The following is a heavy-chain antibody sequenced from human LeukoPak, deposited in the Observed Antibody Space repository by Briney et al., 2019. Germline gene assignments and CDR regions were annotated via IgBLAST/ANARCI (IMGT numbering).Heavy chain of an antibody. CDR1: GGTFSSYA. Sequence: ASVKVSCKASGGTFSSYAISWVRQAPGQGLEWMGRIITGNGDTKYSQKLQGRVTITSDHMVLSSLTSEDTAVYYCAGSHGAYFDWLGAYWGQGTLVTVSS. CDR2: IITGNGDT. V-gene: IGHV1-3*04. D-gene: IGHD3-9*01. CDR3: AGSHGAYFDWLGAY. J-gene: IGHJ4*02.